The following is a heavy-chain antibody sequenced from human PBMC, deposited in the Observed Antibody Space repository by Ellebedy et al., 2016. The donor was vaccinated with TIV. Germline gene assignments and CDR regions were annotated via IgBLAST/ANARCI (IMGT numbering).Heavy chain of an antibody. J-gene: IGHJ4*02. Sequence: ASVKVSCXASGYTFTSYAMHWVRQAPGQRLEWMGWINAGNGNTKYSQKFQGRVTITRDTSASTAYMELSSLRSEDTAVYYCARVNRITMAREGMDVWGQGTLVTVSS. CDR2: INAGNGNT. D-gene: IGHD3-10*01. CDR1: GYTFTSYA. CDR3: ARVNRITMAREGMDV. V-gene: IGHV1-3*01.